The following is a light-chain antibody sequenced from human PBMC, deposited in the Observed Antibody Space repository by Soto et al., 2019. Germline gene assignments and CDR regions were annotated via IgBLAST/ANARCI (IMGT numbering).Light chain of an antibody. CDR3: QSYDSSLSGLV. J-gene: IGLJ1*01. V-gene: IGLV1-40*01. Sequence: QSVLTQPPSVSGAPGQRVTISCTGSSSNIGAGYDVHWYQQLPGTAPKLLIYGNSNRPSGVPDRFSGSKSGPSASLAITGFQADDVGDYYCQSYDSSLSGLVFGTGTKVTVL. CDR1: SSNIGAGYD. CDR2: GNS.